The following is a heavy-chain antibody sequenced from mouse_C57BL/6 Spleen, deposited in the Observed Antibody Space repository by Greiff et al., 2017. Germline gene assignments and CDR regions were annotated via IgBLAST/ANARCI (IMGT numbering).Heavy chain of an antibody. V-gene: IGHV1-66*01. D-gene: IGHD2-3*01. CDR3: ARRGARYDGDD. CDR1: GYSFTSYY. CDR2: LYPGSGNT. Sequence: VQRVESGPELVKPGASVKISCKASGYSFTSYYIHWVKQRPGQGLEWIGWLYPGSGNTKYTEKFKGKATLTADKSSSTTYMQLSSLTSEDAAVYYCARRGARYDGDDWGQGTTLTVSS. J-gene: IGHJ2*01.